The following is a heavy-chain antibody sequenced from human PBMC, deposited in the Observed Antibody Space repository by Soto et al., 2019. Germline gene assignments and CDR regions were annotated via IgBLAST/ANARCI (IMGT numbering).Heavy chain of an antibody. V-gene: IGHV3-30-3*01. CDR3: AREPTVVTPVGAFDI. CDR1: GFTFSSYA. J-gene: IGHJ3*02. CDR2: ISYDGSNK. Sequence: AVGSLRLSCAASGFTFSSYAMHWVRQAPGKGLEWVAVISYDGSNKYYADSVKGRFTISRDNSKNTLYLQMNSLRAEDTAVYYCAREPTVVTPVGAFDIWGQGTMVTVSS. D-gene: IGHD4-17*01.